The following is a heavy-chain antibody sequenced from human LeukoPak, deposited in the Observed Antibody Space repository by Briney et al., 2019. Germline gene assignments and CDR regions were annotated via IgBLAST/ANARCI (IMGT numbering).Heavy chain of an antibody. J-gene: IGHJ3*02. V-gene: IGHV3-7*01. CDR1: GFTFSSYW. D-gene: IGHD6-19*01. CDR2: IKQDGSEK. Sequence: GGSLRLSCAASGFTFSSYWMSWVRQAPGKGLEWVANIKQDGSEKYYVDSVEGRFTISRDNAKNSLYLQMNSLRAEDTAVYYCARDASGWYPSDAFDIWGQGTMVTVSS. CDR3: ARDASGWYPSDAFDI.